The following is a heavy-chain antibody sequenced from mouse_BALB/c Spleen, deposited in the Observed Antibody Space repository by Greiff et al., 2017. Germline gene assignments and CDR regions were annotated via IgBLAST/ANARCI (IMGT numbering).Heavy chain of an antibody. V-gene: IGHV5-17*02. Sequence: EVNLVESGGGLVQPGGSRKLSCAASGFTFSSFGMHWVRQAPEKGLEWVAYISSGSSTIYYADTVKGRFTISRDNPKNTLFLQMTSLRSEDTAMYYCARGWFAYWGQGTLVTVSA. J-gene: IGHJ3*01. CDR1: GFTFSSFG. CDR3: ARGWFAY. CDR2: ISSGSSTI.